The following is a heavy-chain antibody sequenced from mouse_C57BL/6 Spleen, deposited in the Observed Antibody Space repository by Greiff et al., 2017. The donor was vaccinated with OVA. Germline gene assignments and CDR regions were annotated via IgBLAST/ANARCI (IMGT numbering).Heavy chain of an antibody. V-gene: IGHV1-18*01. Sequence: VQLQQSGPELVKPGASVKIPCKASGYTFTDYNMDWVKQSHGKSLEWIGDINPNNGGTSYNQKFKGKATLTVDKSSSTAYMELRSLTSEDTAVYYCARRRPYYYAMDYWGQGTSVTVSS. CDR3: ARRRPYYYAMDY. J-gene: IGHJ4*01. CDR2: INPNNGGT. CDR1: GYTFTDYN.